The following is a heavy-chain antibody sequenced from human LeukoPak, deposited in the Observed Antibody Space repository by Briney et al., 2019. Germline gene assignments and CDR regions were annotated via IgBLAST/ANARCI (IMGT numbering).Heavy chain of an antibody. V-gene: IGHV5-51*01. CDR1: GYSFTSYW. J-gene: IGHJ4*02. Sequence: GESLHISSKGSGYSFTSYWIGWVRQLPGKGLEWMGIIYPGDSDTRYSPSFQGQVTISADKSISTAYLQWSSLKAADTAMYYCARFLVDTAMVSYYFDYWGQGTLVTVSS. CDR3: ARFLVDTAMVSYYFDY. D-gene: IGHD5-18*01. CDR2: IYPGDSDT.